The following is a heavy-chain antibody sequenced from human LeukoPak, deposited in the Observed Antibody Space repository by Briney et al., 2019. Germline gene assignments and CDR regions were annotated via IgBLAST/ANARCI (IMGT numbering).Heavy chain of an antibody. Sequence: HPGGSLRPSCAASGFTVSSNYMSWVRQAPGKGLEWVSSIYSGGSTYYADSVKGRFTISRDNSKNTVYLQMNSLRAEDTAVYYCARVRLDSSERYLDAFENWGQGTMVTVSS. CDR2: IYSGGST. V-gene: IGHV3-53*01. CDR3: ARVRLDSSERYLDAFEN. CDR1: GFTVSSNY. D-gene: IGHD6-19*01. J-gene: IGHJ3*02.